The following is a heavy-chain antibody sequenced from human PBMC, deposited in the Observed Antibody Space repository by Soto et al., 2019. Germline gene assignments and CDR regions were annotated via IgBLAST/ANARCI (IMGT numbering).Heavy chain of an antibody. V-gene: IGHV3-23*01. CDR2: ISSSGGST. CDR3: AKDHRSYQDY. J-gene: IGHJ4*02. Sequence: GESLKISCAASGFTFSSYAMSWVRQAPGKGLEWVSGISSSGGSTYYADSVKGRFTISRDNSKNTLYLQMNSLRAEDTAVYYCAKDHRSYQDYWGQGTLVTVSS. D-gene: IGHD1-26*01. CDR1: GFTFSSYA.